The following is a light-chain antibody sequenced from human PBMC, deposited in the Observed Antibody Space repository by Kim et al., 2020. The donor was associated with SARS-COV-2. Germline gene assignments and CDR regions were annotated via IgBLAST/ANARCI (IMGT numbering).Light chain of an antibody. Sequence: VSPGQTASITCSGDKLGNKYACWYQQKPGQSPVLVLYQDTKRPSGIPERFSGSNSGNPATLTISGTQAMDEADYYCQAWDSSTAGVFGGGTQLTVL. V-gene: IGLV3-1*01. J-gene: IGLJ3*02. CDR1: KLGNKY. CDR2: QDT. CDR3: QAWDSSTAGV.